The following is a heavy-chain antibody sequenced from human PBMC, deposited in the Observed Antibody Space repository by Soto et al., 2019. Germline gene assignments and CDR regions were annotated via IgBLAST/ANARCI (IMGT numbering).Heavy chain of an antibody. V-gene: IGHV1-3*01. Sequence: ASVKVSCKVSGYTLTDLSMHCVRQAPGQRLEWMGWINAGNGNTKYSQKFQGRVTITRDTSASTAYMELSSLRSEDTAVYYCARNSPILDDAFDIWGQGTMVTV. CDR3: ARNSPILDDAFDI. J-gene: IGHJ3*02. CDR2: INAGNGNT. D-gene: IGHD3-3*01. CDR1: GYTLTDLS.